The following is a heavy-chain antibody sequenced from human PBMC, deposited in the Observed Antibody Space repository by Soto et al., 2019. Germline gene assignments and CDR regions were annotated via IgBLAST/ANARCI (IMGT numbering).Heavy chain of an antibody. CDR2: IFSSGST. D-gene: IGHD3-22*01. V-gene: IGHV4-59*11. CDR1: GGSISGHY. CDR3: GRLGYYDSSDIE. J-gene: IGHJ4*02. Sequence: NPSETLSLTCTVSGGSISGHYWTWIRQPPGKGLEWIGYIFSSGSTNYNPSLKSRVTISVDTSKNQFSLKLNSVTAADTAVYFCGRLGYYDSSDIEWGQGTLVTLSS.